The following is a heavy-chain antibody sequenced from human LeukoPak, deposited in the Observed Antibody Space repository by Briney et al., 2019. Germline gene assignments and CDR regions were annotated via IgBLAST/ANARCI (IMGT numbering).Heavy chain of an antibody. CDR1: GFTFSNYA. V-gene: IGHV3-23*01. J-gene: IGHJ4*02. CDR2: ISANGDTT. CDR3: AKTTTGYSSGRYPGWPVDC. D-gene: IGHD6-19*01. Sequence: GGSLRLSCAASGFTFSNYAMNWVRQAPGKGLEWVSGISANGDTTYYVDSVRGRFTISIDNSEKMLYLQMDSLRTEDTAVYYCAKTTTGYSSGRYPGWPVDCWGQGTLVTVSS.